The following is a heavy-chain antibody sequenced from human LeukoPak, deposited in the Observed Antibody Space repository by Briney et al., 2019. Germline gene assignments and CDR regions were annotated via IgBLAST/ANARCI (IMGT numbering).Heavy chain of an antibody. CDR3: AKDRAAYTMIVVDSYDY. CDR2: IYYSGST. CDR1: GGSMSPYH. D-gene: IGHD3-22*01. V-gene: IGHV4-59*12. J-gene: IGHJ4*02. Sequence: SETLSITCTVSGGSMSPYHWGWIRQPPGKGLEWTGYIYYSGSTNYNPSLNSRVTISVDTSKNQFSLKLSSVTAADTAVYYCAKDRAAYTMIVVDSYDYWGQGTLVTVSS.